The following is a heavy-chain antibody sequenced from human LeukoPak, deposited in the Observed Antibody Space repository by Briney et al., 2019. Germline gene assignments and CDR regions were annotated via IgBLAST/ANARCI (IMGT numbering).Heavy chain of an antibody. Sequence: PSETLSLTCSVSGGSISSYYWSWIRQPPGKGLEWIGYIYYIGSTTYNPSLKSRVTLSVDTSKNQFSLKLSSVTAADTAIYYCARMFYFDTSEKFDYWGQGTLVTVSS. D-gene: IGHD3-22*01. CDR2: IYYIGST. CDR3: ARMFYFDTSEKFDY. CDR1: GGSISSYY. V-gene: IGHV4-59*01. J-gene: IGHJ4*02.